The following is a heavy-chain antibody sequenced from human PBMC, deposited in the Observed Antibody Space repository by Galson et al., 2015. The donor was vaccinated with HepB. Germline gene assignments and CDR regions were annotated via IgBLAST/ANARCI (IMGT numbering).Heavy chain of an antibody. Sequence: PALVKPTQTLTLTCTVSGLSLSNPRMGVSWIRQPPGKALEWLAHIFPNDEKSYNTSLKSRLTISKDTSKSQVVLTMTNMDPVDTATYYCARAYVPGISRGYFDLWGRGTLVTVSS. V-gene: IGHV2-26*01. D-gene: IGHD1-1*01. CDR3: ARAYVPGISRGYFDL. CDR2: IFPNDEK. J-gene: IGHJ2*01. CDR1: GLSLSNPRMG.